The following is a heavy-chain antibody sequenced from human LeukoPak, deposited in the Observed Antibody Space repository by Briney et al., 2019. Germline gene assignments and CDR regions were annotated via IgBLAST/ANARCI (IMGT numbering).Heavy chain of an antibody. CDR2: IYTSGST. CDR3: ARHNPAYSSGFELDY. J-gene: IGHJ4*02. CDR1: GGSISSYY. D-gene: IGHD6-19*01. Sequence: PSETLSLTCTVSGGSISSYYWSWIRQPPGKGLEWIGYIYTSGSTNYNPSLKSRVTISVDTSKSQFSLKLSSVTAADTAVYYCARHNPAYSSGFELDYWGQGTLVTVSS. V-gene: IGHV4-4*09.